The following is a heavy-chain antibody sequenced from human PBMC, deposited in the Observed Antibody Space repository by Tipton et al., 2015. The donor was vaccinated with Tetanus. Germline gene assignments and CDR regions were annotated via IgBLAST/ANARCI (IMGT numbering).Heavy chain of an antibody. D-gene: IGHD3-9*01. CDR1: GGSINNYY. J-gene: IGHJ4*02. V-gene: IGHV4-59*08. Sequence: TLSLTCTVSGGSINNYYWSWIRQPPGKGLEWIGYTSYSGSTNPNPSLKSRVTISVDASKNQFSLELTSVTAADTAVYYCARHAGAGATIWGTDYWGQGTLVTVSS. CDR3: ARHAGAGATIWGTDY. CDR2: TSYSGST.